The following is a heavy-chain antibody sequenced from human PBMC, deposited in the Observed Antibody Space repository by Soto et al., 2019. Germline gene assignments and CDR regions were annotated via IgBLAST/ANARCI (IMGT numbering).Heavy chain of an antibody. CDR2: ISGSGGST. V-gene: IGHV3-23*01. Sequence: EVQLLESGGGLVQPGGSLRLSCAASGFTFSSYAMSWVRQAPGKGLEWVSAISGSGGSTYYADTVKGRFTISRDNSKNTLYLQMNCLRAEDTAVYYWVPWPLITVFGVVIGNVDYWGQGTLVTVSS. J-gene: IGHJ4*02. CDR3: VPWPLITVFGVVIGNVDY. CDR1: GFTFSSYA. D-gene: IGHD3-3*01.